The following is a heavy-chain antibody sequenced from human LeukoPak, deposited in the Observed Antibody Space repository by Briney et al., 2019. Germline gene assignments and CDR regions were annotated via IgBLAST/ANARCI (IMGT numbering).Heavy chain of an antibody. CDR1: SGSISSYY. J-gene: IGHJ6*03. D-gene: IGHD3-10*01. Sequence: NPSETLSLTCTVSSGSISSYYWTWIRQPPGKGLEWIGNIYYSGSTNYNPSLKSRVTISVDTSKNQFSLKLSSVTAADTAVYYCARVQYYYGSGSYYEGYYYYYYYMDVWGKGTTVTISS. CDR2: IYYSGST. CDR3: ARVQYYYGSGSYYEGYYYYYYYMDV. V-gene: IGHV4-59*01.